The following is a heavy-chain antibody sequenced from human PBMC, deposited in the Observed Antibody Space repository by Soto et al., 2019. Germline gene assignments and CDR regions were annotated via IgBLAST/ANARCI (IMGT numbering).Heavy chain of an antibody. CDR2: IWYDGSNK. CDR1: GFTFSSYG. Sequence: PGGSLRLSCAASGFTFSSYGMHWVRQAPGKGLEWVAVIWYDGSNKYYADSVKGRFTISRDNSKNTLYLQMNSLRAEDTAVYFCARDSDILTGFPYYFDYWGQGTLVTVSS. D-gene: IGHD3-9*01. J-gene: IGHJ4*02. V-gene: IGHV3-33*01. CDR3: ARDSDILTGFPYYFDY.